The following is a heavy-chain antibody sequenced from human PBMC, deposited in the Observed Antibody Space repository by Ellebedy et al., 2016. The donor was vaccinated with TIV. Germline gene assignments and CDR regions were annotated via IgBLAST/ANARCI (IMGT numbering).Heavy chain of an antibody. CDR3: AKDPLVPTAQTHIMIAFGGVIVGTFDS. J-gene: IGHJ4*02. D-gene: IGHD3-16*02. Sequence: GESLKISXAASGFTFSSYALSWVRQGPGKGLEWDSTISGRGISTYYADSVKGRLTISTDTSKNTLYLHMNSLRAEDTAVYYCAKDPLVPTAQTHIMIAFGGVIVGTFDSWGQGTLVTVSS. CDR2: ISGRGIST. CDR1: GFTFSSYA. V-gene: IGHV3-23*01.